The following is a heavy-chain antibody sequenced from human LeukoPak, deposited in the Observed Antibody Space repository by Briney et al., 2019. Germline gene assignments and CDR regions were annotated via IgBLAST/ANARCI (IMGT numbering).Heavy chain of an antibody. D-gene: IGHD1-26*01. CDR1: GGSISSSNW. J-gene: IGHJ3*02. CDR2: IYHSGST. Sequence: SGTLSLTCAVSGGSISSSNWWSWVRQPPGKGLEWIGEIYHSGSTNYNPSLKSRVTISVDKSKNHFSLKLSSVTAADTAVYYCARVPALPFGAFDIWGQGTMVTVSS. V-gene: IGHV4-4*02. CDR3: ARVPALPFGAFDI.